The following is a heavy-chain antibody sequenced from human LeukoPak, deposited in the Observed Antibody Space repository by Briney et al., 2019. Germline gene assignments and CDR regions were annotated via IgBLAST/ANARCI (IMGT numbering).Heavy chain of an antibody. CDR1: GGSISSHC. CDR3: ARKEGDY. V-gene: IGHV4-59*11. CDR2: IYYSGST. J-gene: IGHJ4*02. Sequence: SETLSLTCTVSGGSISSHCWSWIRQPPGKGLEWIGYIYYSGSTNYNPSLKSRVTISVDTSKNQFSLKLSSVTAADTAVYYCARKEGDYWGQGTLVTVSS.